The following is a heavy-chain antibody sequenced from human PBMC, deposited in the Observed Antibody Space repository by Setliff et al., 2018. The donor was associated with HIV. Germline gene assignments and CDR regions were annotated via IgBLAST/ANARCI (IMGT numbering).Heavy chain of an antibody. CDR1: GHSITSDYQ. V-gene: IGHV4-38-2*02. CDR2: IYHSGST. Sequence: PSETLSLTCTVSGHSITSDYQWGWIRQPPGKGLEWIGSIYHSGSTYYNPSLKSRVTISVDKSKNQFSLKLSSVTAADTAVYYCARDQRLSYWGQGTLVTVSS. J-gene: IGHJ4*02. CDR3: ARDQRLSY.